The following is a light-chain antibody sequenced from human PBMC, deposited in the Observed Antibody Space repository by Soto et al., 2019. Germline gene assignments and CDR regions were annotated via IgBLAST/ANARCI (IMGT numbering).Light chain of an antibody. Sequence: MTQSPASLSLSPGSRATLTCRASQGIRNELSWFQQRPGNAPTLLISAASRLQSGVPSRFSGRGSGTDFTLTISSLQPDDFATYYCQHYNSYSEAFGQGSKVDI. J-gene: IGKJ1*01. CDR1: QGIRNE. CDR3: QHYNSYSEA. V-gene: IGKV1-6*02. CDR2: AAS.